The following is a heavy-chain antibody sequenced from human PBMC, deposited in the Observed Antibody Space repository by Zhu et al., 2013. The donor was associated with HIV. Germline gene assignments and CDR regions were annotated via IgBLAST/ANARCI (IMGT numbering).Heavy chain of an antibody. CDR2: LNPRNGDT. CDR3: ARDDWLTISGLFRNYYGMDV. J-gene: IGHJ6*02. D-gene: IGHD3-9*01. V-gene: IGHV1-2*02. Sequence: QVHLVQSGAEVKKPGASVTVSCKTSGYTFTDYYIHWVRQAPGQGLEWMGWLNPRNGDTKYAQKFQGRVNMRRDTSINTAYLDLTSLGSDDTAFYYCARDDWLTISGLFRNYYGMDVWGQGTTVTVSS. CDR1: GYTFTDYY.